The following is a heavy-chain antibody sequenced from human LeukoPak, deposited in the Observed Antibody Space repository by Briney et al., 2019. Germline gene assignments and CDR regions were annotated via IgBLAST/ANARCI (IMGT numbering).Heavy chain of an antibody. Sequence: ASVKASCKASGCNFNSYYMHWVRRAPGQGLEWMGIINPSGGGTNYAQRFQGRVTMTRDTSTSTVYMELSSLRAEDTAIYYCVKERDYSETGVFDFWGQGTLVTVSS. CDR2: INPSGGGT. J-gene: IGHJ4*02. CDR3: VKERDYSETGVFDF. CDR1: GCNFNSYY. V-gene: IGHV1-46*02. D-gene: IGHD4/OR15-4a*01.